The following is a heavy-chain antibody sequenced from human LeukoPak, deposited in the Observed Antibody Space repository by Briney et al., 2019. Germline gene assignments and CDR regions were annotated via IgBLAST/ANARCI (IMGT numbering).Heavy chain of an antibody. CDR2: ILHDGGDK. J-gene: IGHJ3*02. CDR1: GFTFNNYA. CDR3: VRDGMAGTPNAFDM. Sequence: GGSLRLSCAASGFTFNNYAMSWVRQAPGKGLEWVALILHDGGDKNYADSVKGRFTISRDNSKNTVHLQMNNLRPDDTAVYYCVRDGMAGTPNAFDMWGQGTMVTVSS. V-gene: IGHV3-30*04. D-gene: IGHD6-19*01.